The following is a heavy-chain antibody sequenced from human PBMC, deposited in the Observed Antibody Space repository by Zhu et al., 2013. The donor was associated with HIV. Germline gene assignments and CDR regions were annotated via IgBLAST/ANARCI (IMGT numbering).Heavy chain of an antibody. D-gene: IGHD6-19*01. CDR2: INPNSGGT. CDR1: GYVFTSFG. V-gene: IGHV1-2*02. J-gene: IGHJ4*02. Sequence: QDQLVQSGAEMKKPGASVKVSCKTSGYVFTSFGISWVRQAPGQGLEWMGWINPNSGGTNYAQKFQGRVTMTRDTSISTAYMELTRLNSDDTAIYYCARDSTGWYSFDYWGQGTLVTVSS. CDR3: ARDSTGWYSFDY.